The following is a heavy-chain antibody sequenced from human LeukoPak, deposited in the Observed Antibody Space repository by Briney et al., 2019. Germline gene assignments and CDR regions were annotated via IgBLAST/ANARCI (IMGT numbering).Heavy chain of an antibody. CDR1: GFTFSSHW. D-gene: IGHD1-26*01. CDR3: AKGILTAIHSVSWDPFDS. CDR2: INPEGSDK. Sequence: GGSLRLSCVASGFTFSSHWMTWVRQAPGKGLDWVANINPEGSDKFYVDSVKGRFTMSRDNARNSLYLQMDSLRDEDTAVYFCAKGILTAIHSVSWDPFDSWGQGTLVTVSS. J-gene: IGHJ4*02. V-gene: IGHV3-7*03.